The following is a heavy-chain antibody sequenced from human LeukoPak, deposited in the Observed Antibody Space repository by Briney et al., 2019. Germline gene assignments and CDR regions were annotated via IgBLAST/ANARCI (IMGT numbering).Heavy chain of an antibody. CDR2: LYHPDST. CDR3: ARHYDSYFYYYLDL. Sequence: SETLSLTCAVSCYPINIAYYWVWIRQPPGRGRDWIGSLYHPDSTYYNPSLKSRVTMSVDTSRNQFSLKLSFVTAADTAVYYCARHYDSYFYYYLDLWGTGTTVTVSS. J-gene: IGHJ6*03. D-gene: IGHD4-17*01. CDR1: CYPINIAYY. V-gene: IGHV4-38-2*01.